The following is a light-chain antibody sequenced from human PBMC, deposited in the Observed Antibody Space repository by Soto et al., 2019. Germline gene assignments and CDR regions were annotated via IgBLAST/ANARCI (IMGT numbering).Light chain of an antibody. CDR3: AAWDNSLSVYA. CDR2: TNN. CDR1: SSNIGSNP. J-gene: IGLJ1*01. V-gene: IGLV1-44*01. Sequence: QSVLTQSPSASATPGQRVTISCSGSSSNIGSNPVNWYQHLPGTAPKLLIYTNNQRPSGVPDRFSGSRSGTSASLAISGLQSEDEADYYCAAWDNSLSVYALGTGTKLTVL.